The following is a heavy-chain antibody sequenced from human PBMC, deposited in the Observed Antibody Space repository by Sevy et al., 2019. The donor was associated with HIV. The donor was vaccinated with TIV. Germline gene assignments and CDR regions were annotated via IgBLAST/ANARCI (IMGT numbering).Heavy chain of an antibody. CDR2: IYYSGST. D-gene: IGHD3-3*01. J-gene: IGHJ5*02. CDR3: ASGSDFWSGRGDVWFDP. V-gene: IGHV4-59*01. Sequence: SETLSLTCTVSGGSISSYYWSWIRQPPGKGVEWIGYIYYSGSTNYNPSLKSRVTISVDTSKNQFSLKLSSVTAADTAVYYCASGSDFWSGRGDVWFDPWGQGTLVTVSS. CDR1: GGSISSYY.